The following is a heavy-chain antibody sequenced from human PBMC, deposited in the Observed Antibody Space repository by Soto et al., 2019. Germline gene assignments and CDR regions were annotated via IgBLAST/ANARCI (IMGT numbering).Heavy chain of an antibody. CDR2: ISYSGSA. D-gene: IGHD4-17*01. CDR1: GGSISSGDYF. Sequence: QVQLQESGPGLVKPSQTLSLTCTVSGGSISSGDYFWSWIRQPPGKGLEWIGYISYSGSAYYNPSLKSQVTISVDTSMTQFSLKLNSVTAADTAVYFCARDSTVTYFDFWGQGTLVTVSS. V-gene: IGHV4-30-4*01. J-gene: IGHJ4*02. CDR3: ARDSTVTYFDF.